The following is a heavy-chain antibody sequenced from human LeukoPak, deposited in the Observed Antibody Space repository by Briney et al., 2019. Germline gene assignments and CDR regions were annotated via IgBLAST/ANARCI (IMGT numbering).Heavy chain of an antibody. CDR2: INSDGSTT. J-gene: IGHJ4*02. D-gene: IGHD3-10*01. CDR3: ARGNYYGQDY. V-gene: IGHV3-74*01. Sequence: GGSLRLSCGASGFSFSSYWMHWVRQAPGKGLVWISRINSDGSTTSYADSVKGRFTISRDNAKNTLYLQMNSLRAEDTAVYYCARGNYYGQDYWGQGTLVTVSS. CDR1: GFSFSSYW.